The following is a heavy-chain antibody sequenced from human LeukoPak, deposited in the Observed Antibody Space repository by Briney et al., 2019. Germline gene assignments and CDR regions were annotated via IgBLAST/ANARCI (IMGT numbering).Heavy chain of an antibody. CDR1: GFTFSTYG. CDR3: AKEVYFRSSGWYYFDQ. D-gene: IGHD6-19*01. CDR2: IRYDGTNK. V-gene: IGHV3-30*02. Sequence: PGGSLRLSCAASGFTFSTYGMHWVRQAPGKGLEWVAFIRYDGTNKYYADSVKGRFTISRDNSKNTLDLQMNSLRVEDTAVYYCAKEVYFRSSGWYYFDQWGQGTLVTVSS. J-gene: IGHJ4*02.